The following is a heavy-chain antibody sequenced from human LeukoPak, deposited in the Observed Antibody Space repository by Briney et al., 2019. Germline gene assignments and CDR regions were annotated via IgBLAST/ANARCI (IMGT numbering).Heavy chain of an antibody. D-gene: IGHD3-10*01. V-gene: IGHV1-46*01. CDR3: ARTTEEYYGSGKFRKYYSYYYYMDV. Sequence: ASVKVSCKASGYTFTSYYMHWVRQAPGQGLEWMGIINPSGGSTSYAQKFQGRVTMTRDMSTSTVYMELSSLRSEDTAVYYCARTTEEYYGSGKFRKYYSYYYYMDVWGKGTTVTVSS. J-gene: IGHJ6*03. CDR1: GYTFTSYY. CDR2: INPSGGST.